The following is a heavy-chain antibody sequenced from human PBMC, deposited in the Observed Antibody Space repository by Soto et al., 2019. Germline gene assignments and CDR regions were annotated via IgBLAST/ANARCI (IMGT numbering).Heavy chain of an antibody. Sequence: QVQLQQWGAGLLKPSETLSLTCAVYVGSFSGYYWSWIRQPPGKGLEWIGEINHSGSTNYNPSLKSRVTISVDTSKHPFSLKVRSVTAADTAVYYCARGRRVVPAALPDEFDYWGQGTLVTVSS. D-gene: IGHD2-2*01. J-gene: IGHJ4*02. CDR3: ARGRRVVPAALPDEFDY. V-gene: IGHV4-34*01. CDR1: VGSFSGYY. CDR2: INHSGST.